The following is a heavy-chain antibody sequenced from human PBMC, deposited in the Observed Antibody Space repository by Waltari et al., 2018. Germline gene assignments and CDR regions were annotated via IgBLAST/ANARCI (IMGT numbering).Heavy chain of an antibody. J-gene: IGHJ4*02. D-gene: IGHD4-4*01. Sequence: EVQLVESGGGLVQPGGSLRLSCAASGFTFSSYEMNWVRQAPGKGLEWVSYISRSGSTKYYAESVKGRFTSSRDNAKNSLYLQMNSLRAEDTAVYYCARLYSNYYFDYWGQGTLVTVSS. CDR3: ARLYSNYYFDY. V-gene: IGHV3-48*03. CDR2: ISRSGSTK. CDR1: GFTFSSYE.